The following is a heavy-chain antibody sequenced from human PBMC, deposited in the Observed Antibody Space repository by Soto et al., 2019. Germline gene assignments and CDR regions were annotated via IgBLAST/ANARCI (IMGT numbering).Heavy chain of an antibody. V-gene: IGHV3-23*01. J-gene: IGHJ6*02. CDR1: GFIFSSYA. CDR2: ISSSGGST. Sequence: GGSPRLSCAASGFIFSSYAMSWVRQAPGKGLEWVSAISSSGGSTFYADSVKGRFTISRDNSKKTLYLQMNSLRAEDTAVYYCAKDRTGGSRLYGMDVWGQGTTVTVSS. D-gene: IGHD2-8*02. CDR3: AKDRTGGSRLYGMDV.